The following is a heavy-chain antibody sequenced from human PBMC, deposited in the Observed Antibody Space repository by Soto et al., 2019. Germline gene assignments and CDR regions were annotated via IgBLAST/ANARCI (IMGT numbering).Heavy chain of an antibody. CDR2: VSTYDGNT. J-gene: IGHJ4*02. CDR3: ARDEVDANLMTVVLPVDY. CDR1: GYRFSRYG. D-gene: IGHD2-21*01. V-gene: IGHV1-18*01. Sequence: QVQLVQSGGEVKEPGASVKVSCKASGYRFSRYGINWVRQAPGQGLEWMGWVSTYDGNTQYAEKCQGRKTLTTNTSTKPVYWGLGSLKSNGPGVSYCARDEVDANLMTVVLPVDYWGQGKRVSVSS.